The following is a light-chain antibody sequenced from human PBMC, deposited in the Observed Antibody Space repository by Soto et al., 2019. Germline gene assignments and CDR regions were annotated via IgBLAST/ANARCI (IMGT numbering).Light chain of an antibody. CDR1: QTVSSNY. CDR3: QQYGDSPRGT. J-gene: IGKJ4*01. V-gene: IGKV3D-20*01. Sequence: EVVLTQSPATLSLSPGERATLSCGASQTVSSNYLAWYQQKPGLAPRLLIYDASTRATGIPDRFRGSGSGTDFTIAISSLEPEDVAVYYCQQYGDSPRGTFGGGTKVEIK. CDR2: DAS.